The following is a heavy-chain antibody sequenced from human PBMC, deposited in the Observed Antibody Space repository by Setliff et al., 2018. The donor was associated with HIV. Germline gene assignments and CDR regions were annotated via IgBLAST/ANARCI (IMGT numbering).Heavy chain of an antibody. J-gene: IGHJ6*03. CDR1: GFTFGDYA. CDR2: ISYGSTYI. D-gene: IGHD3-16*01. CDR3: ARSGGIGNYHWDV. Sequence: PGGSLRLSCTVSGFTFGDYAMSWFRQAPGKGLEWVSSISYGSTYIYQSDSVRGRFTISRDDAKKSLYLQMNSLGAEDTAVYYCARSGGIGNYHWDVWGKGTTVTVSS. V-gene: IGHV3-21*01.